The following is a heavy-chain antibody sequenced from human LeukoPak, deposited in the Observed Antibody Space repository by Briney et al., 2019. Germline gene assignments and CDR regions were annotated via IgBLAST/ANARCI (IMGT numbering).Heavy chain of an antibody. V-gene: IGHV3-33*08. CDR1: GFTFSSYG. CDR2: IWYDGSNK. Sequence: PGGSLRLSCAASGFTFSSYGMHWVRQAPGKGLEWVAVIWYDGSNKYYADSVKGRFTVSRDNSKNTLYLQMNSLRAEDTAVYYCAREGQRYGSGSSHDYWGQGTLVTVSS. D-gene: IGHD3-10*01. J-gene: IGHJ4*02. CDR3: AREGQRYGSGSSHDY.